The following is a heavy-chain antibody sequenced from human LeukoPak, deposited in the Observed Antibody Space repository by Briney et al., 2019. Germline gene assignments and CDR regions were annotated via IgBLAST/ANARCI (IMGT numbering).Heavy chain of an antibody. CDR2: ISSSSSYI. CDR1: GFKFSSYS. D-gene: IGHD3-10*02. V-gene: IGHV3-21*01. Sequence: SGGSLRLSCAASGFKFSSYSMKWVRQAPGKGLEWVSFISSSSSYIYYADSLRGRFTISRDNAKNSLYLQMNSLRAEDTAVYYCARGTMFPYYFDYWGQGTLVTVSS. J-gene: IGHJ4*02. CDR3: ARGTMFPYYFDY.